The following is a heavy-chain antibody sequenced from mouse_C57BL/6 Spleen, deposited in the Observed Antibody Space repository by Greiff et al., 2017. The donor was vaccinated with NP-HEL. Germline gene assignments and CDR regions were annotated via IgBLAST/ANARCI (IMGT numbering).Heavy chain of an antibody. D-gene: IGHD1-1*01. CDR3: AMGDYYGSSNYAMDY. V-gene: IGHV1-52*01. Sequence: QVQLQQPGAELVRPGSSVKLSCKASGYTFTSYWMHWVKQRPIQGLEWIGNIDPSDSETHYNQKFKDKATLTVDKSSSTAYMQLSSLTSEDSAVYYWAMGDYYGSSNYAMDYWGQGTSVTVSS. CDR1: GYTFTSYW. J-gene: IGHJ4*01. CDR2: IDPSDSET.